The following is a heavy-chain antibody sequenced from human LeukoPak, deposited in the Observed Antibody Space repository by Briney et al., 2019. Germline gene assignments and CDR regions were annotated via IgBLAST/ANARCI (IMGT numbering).Heavy chain of an antibody. D-gene: IGHD1-26*01. CDR1: GGSIRSYY. Sequence: PSETLSLTCTVSGGSIRSYYWSWIRQPPGKGLEWIGYIYYSGSTNYNPSLKSRVTISVDTSKNQFSLKLSSVTAADTAVYYCESGELTFDYWGQGTLVTVSS. J-gene: IGHJ4*02. CDR2: IYYSGST. CDR3: ESGELTFDY. V-gene: IGHV4-59*01.